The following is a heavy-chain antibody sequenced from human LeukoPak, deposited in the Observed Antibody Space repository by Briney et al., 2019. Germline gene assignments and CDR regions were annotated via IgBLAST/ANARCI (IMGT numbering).Heavy chain of an antibody. D-gene: IGHD6-19*01. V-gene: IGHV3-7*01. CDR3: ARDRGSSGWYEFDY. CDR1: GFTSSNYW. J-gene: IGHJ4*02. CDR2: IKQDGSEK. Sequence: GGSLRLSCAASGFTSSNYWMSWVRQAPRKGLEWVANIKQDGSEKYYVDSVKGRFTISRDNAKNPLYLQMNSLRAEDTAVYYCARDRGSSGWYEFDYWGQGTLVTVSS.